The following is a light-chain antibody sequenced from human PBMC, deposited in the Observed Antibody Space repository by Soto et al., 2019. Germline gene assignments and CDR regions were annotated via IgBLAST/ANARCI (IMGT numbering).Light chain of an antibody. CDR2: GAS. J-gene: IGKJ1*01. CDR1: QSVSSNY. V-gene: IGKV3-20*01. CDR3: QHYGSSPET. Sequence: EIVLTQSPGTLSLSPGERATLSCRASQSVSSNYLAWYQQKPGQAPRLLIYGASSRATGIPDRFSGSGSGTDVTLTISRLEPEDFAVYYCQHYGSSPETFGQGTKVEIK.